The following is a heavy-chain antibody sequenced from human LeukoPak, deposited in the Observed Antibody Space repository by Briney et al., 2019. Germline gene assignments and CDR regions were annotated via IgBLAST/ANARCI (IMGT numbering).Heavy chain of an antibody. Sequence: PGGSLRLSCAASGFTFSDYYMSWIRQAPGEGLEWVSYISSSSSYTNYADSVKGRFTISRDNAKNSLYLQMNSLRAEDTAVYYCARVPTVGDYYFDYWGQGTLVTVSS. J-gene: IGHJ4*02. V-gene: IGHV3-11*06. CDR3: ARVPTVGDYYFDY. CDR1: GFTFSDYY. CDR2: ISSSSSYT. D-gene: IGHD4-23*01.